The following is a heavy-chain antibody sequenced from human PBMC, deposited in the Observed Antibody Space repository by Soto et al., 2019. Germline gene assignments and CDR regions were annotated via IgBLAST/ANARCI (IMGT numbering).Heavy chain of an antibody. CDR2: IWYDGSKK. Sequence: QVQLVESGGGVVQPGRSLRLSCAASGITFNRNGMHWVRQAPGKGLEWVAVIWYDGSKKYYSDSVKGRFTISRDNSKNKLYLQIDSVRGQDTAVYYCARDRSAGNYFYYGMDVWGQATTVTVSS. CDR1: GITFNRNG. CDR3: ARDRSAGNYFYYGMDV. J-gene: IGHJ6*02. V-gene: IGHV3-33*01. D-gene: IGHD1-1*01.